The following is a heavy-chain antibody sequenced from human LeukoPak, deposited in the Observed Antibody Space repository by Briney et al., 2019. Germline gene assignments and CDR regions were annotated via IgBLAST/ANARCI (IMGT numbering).Heavy chain of an antibody. CDR1: GYSISSGYY. Sequence: SETLSLTCTVSGYSISSGYYWGWIRQPPGKGLEWIGSIYHSGSTYYNPSLKSRVTISLDTSKNQFSLKLGSVTAADTAMYYCARDLSRDGCNRWGQGTLVTVSS. D-gene: IGHD5-24*01. V-gene: IGHV4-38-2*02. CDR3: ARDLSRDGCNR. CDR2: IYHSGST. J-gene: IGHJ5*02.